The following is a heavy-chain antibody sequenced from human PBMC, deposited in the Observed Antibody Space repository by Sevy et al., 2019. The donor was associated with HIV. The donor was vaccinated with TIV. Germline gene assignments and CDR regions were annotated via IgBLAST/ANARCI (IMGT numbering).Heavy chain of an antibody. J-gene: IGHJ1*01. CDR2: ISLDGGNQ. D-gene: IGHD1-1*01. V-gene: IGHV3-30-3*01. Sequence: PGGSLRLSCAASGFTFNAFSMHWVRQAPGKGLEWVATISLDGGNQHYADSVRGRFTISRDNSQNALFLQMNSLRPDDTALYYCALERLSSNVAEYFQNWGQGALVTVSS. CDR1: GFTFNAFS. CDR3: ALERLSSNVAEYFQN.